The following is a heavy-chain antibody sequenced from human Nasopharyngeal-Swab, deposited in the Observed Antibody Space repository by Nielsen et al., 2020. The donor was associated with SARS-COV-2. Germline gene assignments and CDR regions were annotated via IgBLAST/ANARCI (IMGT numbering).Heavy chain of an antibody. CDR3: ARDDGDVPGITGSGPPGGY. CDR2: INPNSGDT. J-gene: IGHJ4*02. CDR1: GYTFTDYY. Sequence: ASVKVSCKASGYTFTDYYMHWVRQAPGQGLEWMGRINPNSGDTNYAQNFQGRVTMTRDTSIKTVYMELSSLRSDDTAVYYCARDDGDVPGITGSGPPGGYWGQGTLVTVSS. D-gene: IGHD6-13*01. V-gene: IGHV1-2*06.